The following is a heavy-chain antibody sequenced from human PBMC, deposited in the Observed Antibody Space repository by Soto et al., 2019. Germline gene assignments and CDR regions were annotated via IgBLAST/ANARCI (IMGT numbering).Heavy chain of an antibody. CDR3: ARVLSSSSIRNYCGMDV. D-gene: IGHD6-13*01. CDR2: INPSGGST. Sequence: ASVKVSCKASGYTFTIYYMHWVRQAPGQGLEWMGIINPSGGSTSYAQKFQGRVTMTRDTSTSTVYMELSSLRSEDTAVYYCARVLSSSSIRNYCGMDVWGQGTTVTVSS. J-gene: IGHJ6*02. CDR1: GYTFTIYY. V-gene: IGHV1-46*01.